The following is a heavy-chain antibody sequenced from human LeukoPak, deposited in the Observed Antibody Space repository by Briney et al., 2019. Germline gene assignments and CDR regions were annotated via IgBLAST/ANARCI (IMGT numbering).Heavy chain of an antibody. CDR3: ARDISTHYYYCGMDV. Sequence: GESLKISCAASGFTFSSYSMNWVRQAPGKGLEWVSSISSSSSYIYYADSVKGRFTISRDNAKNSLYLQMNSLRAEDTAVYYCARDISTHYYYCGMDVWGQGTTVTVSS. J-gene: IGHJ6*02. CDR1: GFTFSSYS. CDR2: ISSSSSYI. V-gene: IGHV3-21*01.